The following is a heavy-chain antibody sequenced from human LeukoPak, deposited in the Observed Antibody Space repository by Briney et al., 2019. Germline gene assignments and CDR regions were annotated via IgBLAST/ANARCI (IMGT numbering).Heavy chain of an antibody. J-gene: IGHJ4*02. V-gene: IGHV3-30*02. CDR3: AKGGSDSSGWYLAPYFDY. D-gene: IGHD6-19*01. CDR1: GFTFSSYG. CDR2: IRYDGSNK. Sequence: GGSLRLSCAASGFTFSSYGMHWVRQAPGKGLEWVAFIRYDGSNKYYADSVKGRFTISRDNSKNTLYLQMNSLRAEDTAVYYCAKGGSDSSGWYLAPYFDYWGQGTLVTVSS.